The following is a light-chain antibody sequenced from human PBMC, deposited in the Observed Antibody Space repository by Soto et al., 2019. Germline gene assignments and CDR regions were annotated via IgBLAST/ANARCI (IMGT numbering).Light chain of an antibody. CDR2: EVS. Sequence: QSVLTQPASVSGSPGQSITISCTGTSSDVGGYNYVSWYQQHPGKAPKLMIYEVSNRPSGVSNRFSGSKSGNTASLTISGLQAEDEADYYCSSYTSSRTHNYVFGTGTRSPS. V-gene: IGLV2-14*01. CDR3: SSYTSSRTHNYV. J-gene: IGLJ1*01. CDR1: SSDVGGYNY.